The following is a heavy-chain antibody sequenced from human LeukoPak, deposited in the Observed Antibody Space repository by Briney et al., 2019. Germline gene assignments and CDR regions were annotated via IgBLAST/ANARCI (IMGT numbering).Heavy chain of an antibody. Sequence: GGSLRLSCAASGFTFSTYGVYWVRQAPGKGLEWVSSNSGGSSYYADSVKGRFTISRDNSKNTLYLQMNSLRAEDTAVYYCAKDLGSSGWYIDHWGQGTLVTVSS. CDR3: AKDLGSSGWYIDH. V-gene: IGHV3-23*01. CDR1: GFTFSTYG. D-gene: IGHD6-19*01. CDR2: NSGGSS. J-gene: IGHJ4*02.